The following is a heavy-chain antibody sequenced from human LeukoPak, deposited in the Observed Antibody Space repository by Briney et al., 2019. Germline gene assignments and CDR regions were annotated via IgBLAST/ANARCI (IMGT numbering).Heavy chain of an antibody. CDR2: IYPGDSDT. D-gene: IGHD6-13*01. CDR1: GYSFTSYW. Sequence: GESLKISCKGSGYSFTSYWIGWVRQMPGKGLEWMGIIYPGDSDTRYSPSFQGQVTISADKSISTAYLQWSSLKASDTAMYYCARLSYSSSWGYYYYYYMDVWGKGTTVTVSS. CDR3: ARLSYSSSWGYYYYYYMDV. J-gene: IGHJ6*03. V-gene: IGHV5-51*01.